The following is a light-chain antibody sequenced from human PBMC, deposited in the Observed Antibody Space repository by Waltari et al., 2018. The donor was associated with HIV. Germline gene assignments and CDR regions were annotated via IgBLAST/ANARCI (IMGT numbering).Light chain of an antibody. CDR1: QGISSY. J-gene: IGKJ1*01. Sequence: AIRMTQSPSSFSASTGDRVTITCRASQGISSYLAWYQQKPGKAPKLLIYAASTLQSGVPSRFSGSGSGTDFTLTISCLQSEDFATYYCQQYYSYPLTFGQGTKVEIK. CDR3: QQYYSYPLT. V-gene: IGKV1-8*01. CDR2: AAS.